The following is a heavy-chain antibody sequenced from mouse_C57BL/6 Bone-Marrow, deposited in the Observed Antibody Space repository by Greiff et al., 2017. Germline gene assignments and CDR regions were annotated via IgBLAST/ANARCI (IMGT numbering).Heavy chain of an antibody. CDR3: ARCYYGNNNYFDY. V-gene: IGHV5-12*01. D-gene: IGHD1-1*01. CDR1: GFTFSDYY. Sequence: EVQGVESGGGLVQPGGSLKLSCAASGFTFSDYYMYWVRQTPEKRLEWVAYISNGGGSTYYPDTVKGRFTISRDNAKNTLYLQMSRLKSEDTAMYYCARCYYGNNNYFDYWGQGTTLTVSS. J-gene: IGHJ2*01. CDR2: ISNGGGST.